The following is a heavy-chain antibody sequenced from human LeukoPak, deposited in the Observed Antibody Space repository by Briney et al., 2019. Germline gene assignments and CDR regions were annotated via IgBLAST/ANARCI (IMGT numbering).Heavy chain of an antibody. CDR1: GGSISGYY. CDR3: ARAGDYDFLAFDA. CDR2: VYFSGST. Sequence: PSETLSLTCTVSGGSISGYYWSWIRQPPGKGLEWIGNVYFSGSTLYNPSLKSRVTMSVDMSRNQFSLKLTSGTAADTAVYYCARAGDYDFLAFDAWGQGTIVTVSS. V-gene: IGHV4-59*01. D-gene: IGHD3-3*01. J-gene: IGHJ3*01.